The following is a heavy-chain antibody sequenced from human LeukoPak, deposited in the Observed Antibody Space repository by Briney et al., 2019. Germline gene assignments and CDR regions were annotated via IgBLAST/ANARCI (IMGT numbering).Heavy chain of an antibody. V-gene: IGHV3-48*03. Sequence: GGSLRLSCAASGFTFSSYAMNWVRQAPGKGLEWVPHISSSGSTIYYTDSVKGRFTISRDNSKNSLYLQMNSLRAEDTAIYYCARTVARLGYWGQGTLVTVSS. CDR2: ISSSGSTI. J-gene: IGHJ4*02. D-gene: IGHD4-23*01. CDR1: GFTFSSYA. CDR3: ARTVARLGY.